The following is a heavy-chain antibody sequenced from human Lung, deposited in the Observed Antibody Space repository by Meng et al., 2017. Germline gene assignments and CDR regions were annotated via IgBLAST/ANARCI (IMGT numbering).Heavy chain of an antibody. D-gene: IGHD4-11*01. CDR3: ARGPTTMAHDFDY. CDR1: GGSFSDYY. J-gene: IGHJ4*02. Sequence: QAQLQQGGAVLLKASETPSLPCVVSGGSFSDYYWSWIRQPPGKGLEWIGEINHSGSTNYNPSLESRATISVDTSQNNLSLKLSSVTAADSAVYYCARGPTTMAHDFDYWGQGTLVTVSS. CDR2: INHSGST. V-gene: IGHV4-34*01.